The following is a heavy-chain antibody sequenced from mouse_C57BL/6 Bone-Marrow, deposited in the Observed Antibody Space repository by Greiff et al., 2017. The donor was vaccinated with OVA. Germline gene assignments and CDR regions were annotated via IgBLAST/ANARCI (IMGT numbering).Heavy chain of an antibody. D-gene: IGHD1-1*01. V-gene: IGHV7-1*01. CDR2: SRNKANDYTT. J-gene: IGHJ2*01. CDR1: GFTFSDFY. CDR3: ACHYYGSSGYYFDY. Sequence: EVKVVESGGGLVQSGRSLRLSCATSGFTFSDFYMEWVRQAPGKGLEWIAASRNKANDYTTEYSASVKGRFIVSRDTSQSILYLQMNALRAEDTAIYYCACHYYGSSGYYFDYWGQGTTLTVSS.